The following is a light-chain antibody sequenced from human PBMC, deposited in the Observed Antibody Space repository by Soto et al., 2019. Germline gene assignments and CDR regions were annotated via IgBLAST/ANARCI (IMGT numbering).Light chain of an antibody. CDR1: QSISSW. V-gene: IGKV1-5*03. J-gene: IGKJ1*01. Sequence: DIQMTQSPSTLSASVGYRFTITCRASQSISSWLAWYQQKPGKAPKLLIYKASSLESGVPSRFRGSGSGTELTITISSLQPDDFETYYCQQYNSSPWTFGQGTKVDI. CDR3: QQYNSSPWT. CDR2: KAS.